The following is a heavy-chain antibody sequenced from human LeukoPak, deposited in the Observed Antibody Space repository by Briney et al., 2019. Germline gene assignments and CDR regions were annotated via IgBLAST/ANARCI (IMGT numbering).Heavy chain of an antibody. CDR2: ITASGTAM. CDR1: GFTFSSYS. V-gene: IGHV3-48*02. J-gene: IGHJ4*02. D-gene: IGHD6-19*01. Sequence: PGGSLRLSCAASGFTFSSYSMNWVRQAPGKGLEWVSHITASGTAMFYADSVKGRFTISRDNAKNSLYLQMNSLRDEDTAVYYCAKGWGSGWYYFDYWGQGTLVTVSS. CDR3: AKGWGSGWYYFDY.